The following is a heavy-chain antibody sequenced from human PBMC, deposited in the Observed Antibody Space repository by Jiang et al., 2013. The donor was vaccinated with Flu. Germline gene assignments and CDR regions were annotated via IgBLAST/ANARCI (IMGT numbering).Heavy chain of an antibody. V-gene: IGHV2-5*08. D-gene: IGHD2-2*01. CDR3: ARRLVPGAFDY. CDR2: IDWDDNK. Sequence: KPTQTLTLTCTFSGFSLSTSGMRVSWIRQPPGKALEWLARIDWDDNKRYSPSLKSRLTITKDTSKNXVVLTMTNMDPVDTATYYCARRLVPGAFDYWGQGTLVTVSS. CDR1: GFSLSTSGMR. J-gene: IGHJ4*02.